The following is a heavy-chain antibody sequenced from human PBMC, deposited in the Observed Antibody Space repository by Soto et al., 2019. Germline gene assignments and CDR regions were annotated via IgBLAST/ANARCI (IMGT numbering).Heavy chain of an antibody. CDR3: ARVPYDTTGYYAF. CDR2: IDPTHGST. Sequence: ASVKVSCKAAGYTSTTYYMHWVRQAPGQGLEWMGVIDPTHGSTTYAQKFQGRVTMTSDTSTNTVYMELSSLKSEDTAVYYCARVPYDTTGYYAFWGQGTLVTVSS. V-gene: IGHV1-46*01. J-gene: IGHJ4*02. CDR1: GYTSTTYY. D-gene: IGHD3-22*01.